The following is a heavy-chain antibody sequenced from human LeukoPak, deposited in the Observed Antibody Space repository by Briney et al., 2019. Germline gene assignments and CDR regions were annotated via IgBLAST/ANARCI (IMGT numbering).Heavy chain of an antibody. J-gene: IGHJ3*02. D-gene: IGHD3-22*01. CDR3: ARSEYYYDNSGYWASDAFDI. CDR2: IYYSGSA. V-gene: IGHV4-38-2*02. Sequence: PSETLSLTCTVSGYSISSGYYWGWIRQPPGKGLEWIGSIYYSGSAYYNPSLKSRVTISVDTSKNQFSLKLSSVTAADTAVYYCARSEYYYDNSGYWASDAFDIWGQGTMVTVSS. CDR1: GYSISSGYY.